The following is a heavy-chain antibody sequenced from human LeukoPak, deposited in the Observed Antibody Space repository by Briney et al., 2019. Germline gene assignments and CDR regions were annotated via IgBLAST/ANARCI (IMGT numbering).Heavy chain of an antibody. CDR1: GFTFSTYT. V-gene: IGHV3-48*04. D-gene: IGHD4-17*01. J-gene: IGHJ4*02. CDR2: ISSGGITI. CDR3: ARDFDCGDYIDF. Sequence: GGSLKLSCAASGFTFSTYTFNWVRQAPGKGLEWLSYISSGGITIFYADSVKGRFTISRDNAKNSLYLHMNSLKAEDTAVYYCARDFDCGDYIDFWGQGTLVTVSS.